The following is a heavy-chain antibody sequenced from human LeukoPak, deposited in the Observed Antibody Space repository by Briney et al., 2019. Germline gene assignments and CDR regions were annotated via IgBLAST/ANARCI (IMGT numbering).Heavy chain of an antibody. CDR2: IYCSGST. D-gene: IGHD3-22*01. CDR1: GGSISSSGYS. V-gene: IGHV4-31*03. J-gene: IGHJ4*02. Sequence: SETLSLTCTVSGGSISSSGYSWGWIRQPPGKGLEWIGYIYCSGSTYYNPSLKSRVTISVDTSKNQFSLKLSSVTAADTAVYYCARDRDSSGYLYWGQGTLVTVSS. CDR3: ARDRDSSGYLY.